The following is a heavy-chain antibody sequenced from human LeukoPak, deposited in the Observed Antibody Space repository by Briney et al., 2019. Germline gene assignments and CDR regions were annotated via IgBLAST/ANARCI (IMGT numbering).Heavy chain of an antibody. D-gene: IGHD2-15*01. V-gene: IGHV2-5*01. CDR2: IYWNDDK. Sequence: SGPTLVKPTQTLTLTCTFSGFSLSTSGVGVGWIRQPPGKALEWLALIYWNDDKRYSPSLNSRLTITKDTSKNQVVLTMTNMDPVDTATYYCAHRRPYCSGGSCYWVFDYWGQGTLVTVSS. CDR1: GFSLSTSGVG. J-gene: IGHJ4*02. CDR3: AHRRPYCSGGSCYWVFDY.